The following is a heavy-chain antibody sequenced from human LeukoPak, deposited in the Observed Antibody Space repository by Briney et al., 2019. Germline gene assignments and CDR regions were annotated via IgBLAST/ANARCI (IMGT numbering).Heavy chain of an antibody. Sequence: ASVKVSCKASGYTFTSYGISWVRQAPGQGLEWMGIINPSGGSTSYAQKFQGRVTMTRDTSTSTVYMELSSLRSEDTAVYYCARAYCGSDCYHRGIDYWGQGTLVTVSS. V-gene: IGHV1-46*01. CDR2: INPSGGST. D-gene: IGHD2-21*02. CDR3: ARAYCGSDCYHRGIDY. CDR1: GYTFTSYG. J-gene: IGHJ4*02.